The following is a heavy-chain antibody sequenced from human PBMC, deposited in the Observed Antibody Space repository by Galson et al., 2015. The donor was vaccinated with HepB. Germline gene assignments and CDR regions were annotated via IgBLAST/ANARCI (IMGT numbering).Heavy chain of an antibody. J-gene: IGHJ4*02. CDR2: ISYDGSNK. CDR1: GFTFSSYG. D-gene: IGHD2-2*01. V-gene: IGHV3-30*18. CDR3: AKDYRRYCSSTSCYDLDY. Sequence: SLRLSCAASGFTFSSYGMHWVRQAPGKGLEWVAVISYDGSNKYYADSVKGRFTISRDNSKNTLYLQMNSLRAEDTAVYYCAKDYRRYCSSTSCYDLDYWGQGTLVTVSS.